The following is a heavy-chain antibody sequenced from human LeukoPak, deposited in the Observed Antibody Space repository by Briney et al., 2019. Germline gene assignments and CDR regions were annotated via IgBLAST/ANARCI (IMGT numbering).Heavy chain of an antibody. CDR1: GYTFTSYG. D-gene: IGHD3-22*01. J-gene: IGHJ4*02. CDR2: ISAYNGNT. CDR3: ARDYDSSGRLIY. Sequence: ASVKVSCKASGYTFTSYGISWVRPAPGQGLEWMGWISAYNGNTNYAQKLQGRVNMTTDTSTSTAYMELRSLRSDDTAVYYCARDYDSSGRLIYWGQGTLVTVSS. V-gene: IGHV1-18*01.